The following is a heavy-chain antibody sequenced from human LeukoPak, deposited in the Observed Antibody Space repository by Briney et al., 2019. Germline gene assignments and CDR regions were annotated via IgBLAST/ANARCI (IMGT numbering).Heavy chain of an antibody. D-gene: IGHD3-22*01. CDR1: GGSISGYY. Sequence: PSETLSLTCSVSGGSISGYYWSWIRQSPEEGLVWIGYIYYSGSTNFNPSLKSRVTISLDMSKNQFSLKLNSVTAADTALYYCARHFTYYYDSSGYPRDIFDIWGQGTMVTVSS. J-gene: IGHJ3*02. CDR3: ARHFTYYYDSSGYPRDIFDI. CDR2: IYYSGST. V-gene: IGHV4-59*08.